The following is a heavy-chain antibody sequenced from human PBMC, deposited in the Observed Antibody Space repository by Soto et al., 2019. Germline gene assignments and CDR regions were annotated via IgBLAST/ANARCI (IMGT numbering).Heavy chain of an antibody. Sequence: QVQLVESGGGLVKPGGSLRLSCAASGFTFSDYYMSWIRQAPGKGLEWVSYISSSSSYTNYADSVKGRFTISRDNAKNSLYQQMNGLRAEDTAVYYCARDPGTGNGGTPCDYWGQGTLVTVSS. CDR2: ISSSSSYT. CDR3: ARDPGTGNGGTPCDY. D-gene: IGHD3-10*01. CDR1: GFTFSDYY. V-gene: IGHV3-11*05. J-gene: IGHJ4*02.